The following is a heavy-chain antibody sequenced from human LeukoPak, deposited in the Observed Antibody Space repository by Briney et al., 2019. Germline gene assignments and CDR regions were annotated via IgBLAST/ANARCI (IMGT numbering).Heavy chain of an antibody. V-gene: IGHV3-7*05. Sequence: GGSLRLSCAASGFIFSSYWMTWVRQAPGRGLEWVANIKQDGSGKYYVDSVKGRFTISRDNAKNSLYLQMNSLRAEDTAVYYCARARAAYCSNGVCCHFDYWGQGTLVTVSS. J-gene: IGHJ4*02. CDR2: IKQDGSGK. D-gene: IGHD2-8*01. CDR3: ARARAAYCSNGVCCHFDY. CDR1: GFIFSSYW.